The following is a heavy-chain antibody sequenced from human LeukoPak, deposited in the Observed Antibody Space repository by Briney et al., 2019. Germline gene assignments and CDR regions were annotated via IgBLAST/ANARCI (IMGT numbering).Heavy chain of an antibody. Sequence: ASVKVSCKASGYTFTSYDINWVRQATGQGLEWMGWMYPNSGNTGYAQKLQGRVTITRNTSISTAYMELSSLRSEDTAVYYCARSIPAFDIWGQGTMVTVSS. CDR2: MYPNSGNT. CDR1: GYTFTSYD. V-gene: IGHV1-8*03. CDR3: ARSIPAFDI. J-gene: IGHJ3*02. D-gene: IGHD2-21*01.